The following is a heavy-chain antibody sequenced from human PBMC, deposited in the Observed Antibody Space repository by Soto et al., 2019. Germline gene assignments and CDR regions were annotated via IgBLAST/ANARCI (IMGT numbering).Heavy chain of an antibody. Sequence: GGSLRLSCAASGFTFSDYWMYWVRQAPGKGLEWVANIKQDGGERYYVDSVKGRFTISRDNAKDSLYLQMNSLRAEDSALYYCARDAPSGYYNYWGQGTLVTVSS. V-gene: IGHV3-7*01. D-gene: IGHD1-26*01. CDR2: IKQDGGER. CDR1: GFTFSDYW. CDR3: ARDAPSGYYNY. J-gene: IGHJ4*02.